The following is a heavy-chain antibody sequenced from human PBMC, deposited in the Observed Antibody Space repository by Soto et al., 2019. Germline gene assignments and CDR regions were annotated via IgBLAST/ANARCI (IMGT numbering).Heavy chain of an antibody. CDR2: IIPIFGTA. J-gene: IGHJ5*02. V-gene: IGHV1-69*12. D-gene: IGHD3-22*01. CDR3: ARDRGHSSGYYPYWFDP. Sequence: QVQLVQSGAEVKKPGSSVKVSCKASGGTFSSYAISWVRQAPGQGLEWMGEIIPIFGTANYAQKFQGRVTSTADESTSTAYMELSSLRSEDTAVYYCARDRGHSSGYYPYWFDPWGQGTLVTVSS. CDR1: GGTFSSYA.